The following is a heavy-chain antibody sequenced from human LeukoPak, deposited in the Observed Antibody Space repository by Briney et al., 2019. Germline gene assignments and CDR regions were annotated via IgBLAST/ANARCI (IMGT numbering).Heavy chain of an antibody. D-gene: IGHD2-15*01. CDR2: ISNNGGYT. CDR3: AKQLGYCSDGSCYFPY. V-gene: IGHV3-23*01. CDR1: GFTFSGYA. J-gene: IGHJ4*02. Sequence: GGSLRLSCAASGFTFSGYAMSWVRQAPGKGLEWVSAISNNGGYTYYADSVQGRFTISRDNSKSTLCLQMNSLRAEDTAVYYCAKQLGYCSDGSCYFPYWGQGTLVTVSS.